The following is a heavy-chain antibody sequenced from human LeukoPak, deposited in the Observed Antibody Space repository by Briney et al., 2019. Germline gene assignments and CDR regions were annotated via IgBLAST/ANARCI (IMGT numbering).Heavy chain of an antibody. CDR3: ATRDDYGGYEAY. V-gene: IGHV3-53*01. D-gene: IGHD4-17*01. CDR2: IYNGGRT. Sequence: GGSLRLSCAASGFSVSANYMSWVRQAPGKALEWVSVIYNGGRTYYADSVKGRFTISRDSSKNTLYLQMTSLRGEDTAVYYCATRDDYGGYEAYWGQGTLVTVSS. CDR1: GFSVSANY. J-gene: IGHJ4*02.